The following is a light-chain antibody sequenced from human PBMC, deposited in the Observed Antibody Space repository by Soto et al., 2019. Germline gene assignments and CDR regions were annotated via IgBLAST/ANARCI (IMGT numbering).Light chain of an antibody. CDR3: QQSYTTPRT. CDR1: QSIRTS. Sequence: QMTQSPSSLSASVGARVTITCRASQSIRTSLNWYQQKPGKAPRLLIYGASTVQSGVPSRFSGSGSATDFTLTISSLQPEDFAIYYCQQSYTTPRTFGQGTKVEV. CDR2: GAS. V-gene: IGKV1-39*01. J-gene: IGKJ1*01.